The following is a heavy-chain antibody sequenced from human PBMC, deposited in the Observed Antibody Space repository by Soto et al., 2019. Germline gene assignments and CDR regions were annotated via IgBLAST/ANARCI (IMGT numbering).Heavy chain of an antibody. CDR3: ARIGASGSCSWTTPSYRDGQAV. CDR1: GYTFTGYY. V-gene: IGHV1-2*04. D-gene: IGHD2-15*01. J-gene: IGHJ6*02. Sequence: ASVKVSCKASGYTFTGYYMHWVRQAPGQGLEWMGWINPNSGGTNYAQKFQGWVTMTRDTSISTAYMELSRLRSDDTAVYYCARIGASGSCSWTTPSYRDGQAVCGQG. CDR2: INPNSGGT.